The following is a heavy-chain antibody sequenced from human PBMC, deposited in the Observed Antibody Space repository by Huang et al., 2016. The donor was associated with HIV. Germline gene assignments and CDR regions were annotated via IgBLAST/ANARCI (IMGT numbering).Heavy chain of an antibody. J-gene: IGHJ5*02. D-gene: IGHD6-13*01. CDR3: AKDPGSSWSSWFDP. V-gene: IGHV3-30*02. Sequence: QVQLVESGGGVVQPGGSLRLSCAASGFTFSSFGMHWVRQAPGTGLEWVAFIRYDGLNYYYADSVKGRFTISRDNSKNILYLQMNSPRTEDTAVYYCAKDPGSSWSSWFDPWGQGTPVTVSS. CDR1: GFTFSSFG. CDR2: IRYDGLNY.